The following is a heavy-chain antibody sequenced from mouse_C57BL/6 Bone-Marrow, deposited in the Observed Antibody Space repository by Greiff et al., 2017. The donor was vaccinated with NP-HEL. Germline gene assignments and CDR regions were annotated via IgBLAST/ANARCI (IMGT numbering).Heavy chain of an antibody. CDR2: IDPENGDT. CDR3: TWPDYYGSSYEYFDV. Sequence: VQLQQSGAELVRPGASVKLSCTASGFNIKDDYMHWVKQRPEQGLEWIGWIDPENGDTEYASKFQGKATITADTSSNTAYLQLSSLTSEDTAVYYCTWPDYYGSSYEYFDVWGTGTTVTVPS. V-gene: IGHV14-4*01. J-gene: IGHJ1*03. D-gene: IGHD1-1*01. CDR1: GFNIKDDY.